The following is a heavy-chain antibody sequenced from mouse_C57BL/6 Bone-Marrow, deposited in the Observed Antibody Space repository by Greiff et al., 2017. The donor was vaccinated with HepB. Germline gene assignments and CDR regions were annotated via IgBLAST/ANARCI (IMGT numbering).Heavy chain of an antibody. Sequence: VKLQQPGAELVMPGASVKLSCKASGYTFTSYWMHWVKQRPGQGLEWIGEIDPSDSYTNYNQKFKGKSTLTVDKSSSTAYMQLSSLTSEDSAVYYCARGGVYGPFAYWGQGTLVTVSA. CDR2: IDPSDSYT. CDR1: GYTFTSYW. CDR3: ARGGVYGPFAY. V-gene: IGHV1-69*01. D-gene: IGHD1-1*01. J-gene: IGHJ3*01.